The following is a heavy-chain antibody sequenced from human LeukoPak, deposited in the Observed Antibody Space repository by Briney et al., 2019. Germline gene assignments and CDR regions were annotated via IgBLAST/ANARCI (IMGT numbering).Heavy chain of an antibody. D-gene: IGHD6-19*01. V-gene: IGHV3-23*01. CDR3: ARCTKYTTGWCNWFDP. Sequence: GGSLRLSCAASGSTFRNHAMNRVRQTPGKGLEWVSSISTDGVDTYYADSVKGRFTISRDTSKDTLYLQMNSLSAEDTAVYYCARCTKYTTGWCNWFDPWGQGTLVTVSS. J-gene: IGHJ5*02. CDR1: GSTFRNHA. CDR2: ISTDGVDT.